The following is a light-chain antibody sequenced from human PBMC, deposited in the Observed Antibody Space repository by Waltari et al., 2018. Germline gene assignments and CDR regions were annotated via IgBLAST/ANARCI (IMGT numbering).Light chain of an antibody. CDR3: SSYAGSSTPGV. V-gene: IGLV2-23*02. J-gene: IGLJ1*01. Sequence: QSALTQPAPVSGPSVQSITIPCTANSCDVNTYNLGSCYQQHRDQPPKLIIYKVSKHPSVVSHRFSATKSGNTSSLTISGLQVEDEANYYCSSYAGSSTPGVFGTGTKVTVL. CDR1: SCDVNTYNL. CDR2: KVS.